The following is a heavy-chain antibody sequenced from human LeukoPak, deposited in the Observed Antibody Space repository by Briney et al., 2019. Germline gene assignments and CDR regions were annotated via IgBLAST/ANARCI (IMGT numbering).Heavy chain of an antibody. CDR1: GYTFTAYA. CDR3: ARDRYGDGFAHFDY. J-gene: IGHJ4*02. CDR2: ITPSDGA. V-gene: IGHV1-2*02. Sequence: GASVKVSCKSSGYTFTAYAVHWVRQAPGQGLEWMGWITPSDGANYAQKFQGGVTMTRDTSMSTAYMDLNRLTSDDTAVYFCARDRYGDGFAHFDYWGQGTLVTVSS. D-gene: IGHD5-24*01.